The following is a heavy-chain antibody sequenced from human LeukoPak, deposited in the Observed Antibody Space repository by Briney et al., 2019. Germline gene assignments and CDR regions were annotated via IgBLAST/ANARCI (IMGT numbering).Heavy chain of an antibody. V-gene: IGHV3-30*03. J-gene: IGHJ3*02. D-gene: IGHD2-15*01. CDR1: GFTFSSYG. CDR2: ISYDGSKK. Sequence: GGSLRLSCAASGFTFSSYGMHWVRQAPGKGLEWVAVISYDGSKKDYADFAKGRFTISRDNSKNTLYLQMNSLRAEDTAMYYCATVFAACSGGTCYSMGDGFYIWGQGTMVTVSS. CDR3: ATVFAACSGGTCYSMGDGFYI.